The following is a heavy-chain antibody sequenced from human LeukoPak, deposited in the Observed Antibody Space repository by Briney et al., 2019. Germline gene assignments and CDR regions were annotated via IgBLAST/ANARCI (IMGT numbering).Heavy chain of an antibody. CDR1: GYTFTSYD. Sequence: ASVKVSCKASGYTFTSYDINWVRQATGQGLEWMGWMNPNSGNTGYAQKFQGRVTMTRNTSISTAYMELSSLRSEDTAVYYCARRYSSGWYFDVWGRGTLVTVSS. CDR2: MNPNSGNT. J-gene: IGHJ2*01. V-gene: IGHV1-8*01. CDR3: ARRYSSGWYFDV. D-gene: IGHD6-19*01.